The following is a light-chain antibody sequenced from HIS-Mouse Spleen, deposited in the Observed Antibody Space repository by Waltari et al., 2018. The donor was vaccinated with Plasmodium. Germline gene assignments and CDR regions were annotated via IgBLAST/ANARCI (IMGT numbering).Light chain of an antibody. CDR2: DVS. CDR3: SSYTSSSTLV. CDR1: SSDVGGYNY. V-gene: IGLV2-14*03. J-gene: IGLJ2*01. Sequence: QSALTQPASVSGSPGQSITIPCTGTSSDVGGYNYVSWYQQTPGKAPKLMIYDVSNRPSGVSNRFSGSKSGNTASLTISGLQAEDEADYYCSSYTSSSTLVFGGGTKLTVL.